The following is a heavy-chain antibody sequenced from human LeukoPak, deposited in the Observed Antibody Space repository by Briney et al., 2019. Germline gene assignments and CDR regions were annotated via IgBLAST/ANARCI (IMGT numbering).Heavy chain of an antibody. CDR1: GFTFSSYW. J-gene: IGHJ4*02. Sequence: GGSLRLSCAASGFTFSSYWMHWVRQAPGKGLVWVSRINSDGSSTSYADSVKGRFTISRDNAKNTLYLQMNSLRAEDTAVYYCAKGQKTYYYGSGSYYTETLFDYWGQGTLVTVSS. CDR3: AKGQKTYYYGSGSYYTETLFDY. V-gene: IGHV3-74*01. CDR2: INSDGSST. D-gene: IGHD3-10*01.